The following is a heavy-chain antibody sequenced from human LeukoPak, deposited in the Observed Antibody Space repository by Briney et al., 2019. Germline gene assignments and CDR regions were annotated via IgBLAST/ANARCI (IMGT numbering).Heavy chain of an antibody. CDR3: ARGLYYYGSGSYFGY. Sequence: GGSLRLSCAASGFTFSSYGMHWVRQAPGKGLEWVAFIRYDGSNKYYADSVKGRFTISRDNAKNSLYLQMNSLRAEDTAVYYCARGLYYYGSGSYFGYWGQGTLVTVSS. V-gene: IGHV3-30*02. CDR1: GFTFSSYG. D-gene: IGHD3-10*01. CDR2: IRYDGSNK. J-gene: IGHJ4*02.